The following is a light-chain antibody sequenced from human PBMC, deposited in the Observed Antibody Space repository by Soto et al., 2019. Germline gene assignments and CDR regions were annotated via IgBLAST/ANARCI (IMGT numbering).Light chain of an antibody. V-gene: IGKV1-16*02. CDR1: QGINDF. CDR2: AAS. J-gene: IGKJ4*01. CDR3: QQYHSYPVT. Sequence: DLQMTQSPSSLSASVGDTVTITCRARQGINDFLAWFQQKPGKAPKSLISAASSLQSGVPSKFSGSGSDRDFTLTISSLQPEDSATYYCQQYHSYPVTFGGGTKVEIK.